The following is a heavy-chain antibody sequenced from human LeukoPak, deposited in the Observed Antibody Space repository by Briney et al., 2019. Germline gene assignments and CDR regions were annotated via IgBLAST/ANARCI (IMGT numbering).Heavy chain of an antibody. D-gene: IGHD3-3*01. J-gene: IGHJ4*02. Sequence: PSETLSLTCIVSGGSISSYYWSWIRQPPGKGLEWIGYIYYSGSTNYNPSLKSRVTISVDTSKNQFSLKLSSVTAADTAVYYCARHGHYDFWSGYFGYFDYWGQGTLVTVSS. CDR1: GGSISSYY. V-gene: IGHV4-59*08. CDR3: ARHGHYDFWSGYFGYFDY. CDR2: IYYSGST.